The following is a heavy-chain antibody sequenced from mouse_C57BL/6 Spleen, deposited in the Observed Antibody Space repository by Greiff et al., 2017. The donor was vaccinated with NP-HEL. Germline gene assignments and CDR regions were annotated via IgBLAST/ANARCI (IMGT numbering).Heavy chain of an antibody. CDR2: IYPGDGDT. Sequence: VKLQESGPELVKPGASVKISCKASGYAFSSSWMNWVKQRPGKGLEWIGRIYPGDGDTNYNGKFKGKATLTADKSSSTAYMQLSSLTSEDSAVYFCAREGDKGDYWGQGTTLTVSS. V-gene: IGHV1-82*01. CDR1: GYAFSSSW. J-gene: IGHJ2*01. CDR3: AREGDKGDY.